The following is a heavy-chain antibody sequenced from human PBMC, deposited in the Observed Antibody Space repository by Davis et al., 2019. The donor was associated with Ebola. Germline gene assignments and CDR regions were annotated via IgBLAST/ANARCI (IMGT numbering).Heavy chain of an antibody. CDR2: IIPILGIA. V-gene: IGHV1-69*04. Sequence: SVKVSCKASGGTFSSYAISWVRQAPGQGLEWMGRIIPILGIANYAQKFQGRVTITADKSTSTAYMELSSLRSEDTAMYYCARHGGAGDYNYYYYGMDVWGQGTTVIVSS. D-gene: IGHD7-27*01. CDR1: GGTFSSYA. J-gene: IGHJ6*02. CDR3: ARHGGAGDYNYYYYGMDV.